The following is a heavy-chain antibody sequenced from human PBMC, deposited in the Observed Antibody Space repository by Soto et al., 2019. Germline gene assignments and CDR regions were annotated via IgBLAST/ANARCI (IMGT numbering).Heavy chain of an antibody. D-gene: IGHD2-21*02. Sequence: QVQLVESGGGVVQPGRSLRLSCAASGFTFSPYTMHWVRQTPGKGLEWVAVISYDGSDKYYADSVRGRFTISRDNSKNTLFLQINSLRAEDTALYYCERGGGVFGADCYKGGIDYWGQGTLVTVSS. CDR2: ISYDGSDK. J-gene: IGHJ4*02. V-gene: IGHV3-30-3*01. CDR3: ERGGGVFGADCYKGGIDY. CDR1: GFTFSPYT.